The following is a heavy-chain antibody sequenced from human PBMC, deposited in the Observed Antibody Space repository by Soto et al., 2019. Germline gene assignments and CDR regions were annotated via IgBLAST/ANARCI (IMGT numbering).Heavy chain of an antibody. J-gene: IGHJ4*02. CDR2: IYWDDDK. D-gene: IGHD6-6*01. V-gene: IGHV2-5*02. CDR3: AHRIAAPGYFDY. CDR1: GFSLSTNGVG. Sequence: QITLKESGPTLVKPTQTLTLTCTFSGFSLSTNGVGVGWIRQPPGKALEGLALIYWDDDKRYSPSLKSRLTITMDTSKNQVVLTMTNMDPVDTATYYCAHRIAAPGYFDYWSQGTLVTVSS.